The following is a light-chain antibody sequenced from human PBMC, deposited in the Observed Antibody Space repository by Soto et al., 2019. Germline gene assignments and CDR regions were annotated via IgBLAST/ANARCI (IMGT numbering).Light chain of an antibody. J-gene: IGKJ1*01. CDR2: DAS. CDR3: QQYGNLPRT. Sequence: DIQMIQSPSSLSASVGDRVTITCQASQDISNYLNWYQQKPGKAPKLLIYDASNLETGVPSRFTGSGSGTDFTFTISSLQPEDIATYYCQQYGNLPRTFGQGTKVEIK. CDR1: QDISNY. V-gene: IGKV1-33*01.